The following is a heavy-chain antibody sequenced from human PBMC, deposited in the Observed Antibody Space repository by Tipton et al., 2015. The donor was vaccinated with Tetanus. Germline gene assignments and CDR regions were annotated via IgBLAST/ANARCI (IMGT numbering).Heavy chain of an antibody. Sequence: TLSLTCTVSGGSVRSGSYYWNWIRQPPGKGLEWIGHIFYTGSSHYNPSFESRVTISVDTSKNQFSLNLSSVTAADTAVYFCARADYNFAKKGPFDSWGQGTQVIVS. D-gene: IGHD3-3*01. CDR3: ARADYNFAKKGPFDS. CDR2: IFYTGSS. V-gene: IGHV4-61*01. J-gene: IGHJ4*02. CDR1: GGSVRSGSYY.